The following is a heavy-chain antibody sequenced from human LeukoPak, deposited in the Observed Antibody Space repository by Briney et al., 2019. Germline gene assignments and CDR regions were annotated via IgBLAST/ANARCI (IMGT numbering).Heavy chain of an antibody. D-gene: IGHD3-10*01. V-gene: IGHV4-4*07. CDR1: GVSMSGYY. J-gene: IGHJ4*02. CDR2: INTRGIT. Sequence: SETLSFTCSVSGVSMSGYYWSWIRQPAGKGLEWIGRINTRGITIYNSSLKTRVIISLDNSKNQFYLTLTSVTAADTAVYYCARGDYYGSASRGGFDYWGQGILVTVSA. CDR3: ARGDYYGSASRGGFDY.